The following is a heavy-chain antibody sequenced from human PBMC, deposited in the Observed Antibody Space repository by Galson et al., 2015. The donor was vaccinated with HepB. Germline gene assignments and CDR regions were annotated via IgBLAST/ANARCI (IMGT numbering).Heavy chain of an antibody. CDR1: GYMFYSYG. CDR2: ISAYNGHT. V-gene: IGHV1-18*01. J-gene: IGHJ5*02. Sequence: SCKASGYMFYSYGITWVRQAPGQGLEWMGWISAYNGHTDYAQNFQGRVTLTTDTSTSTAFMEVRTLRSDDTAVYYCARVGGGSYFNWFDPWGQGTLITVSS. CDR3: ARVGGGSYFNWFDP. D-gene: IGHD1-26*01.